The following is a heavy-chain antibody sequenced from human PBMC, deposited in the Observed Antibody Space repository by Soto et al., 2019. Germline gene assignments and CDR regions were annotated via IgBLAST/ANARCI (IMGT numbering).Heavy chain of an antibody. J-gene: IGHJ6*03. CDR2: IYYSGST. D-gene: IGHD2-2*01. Sequence: QLQLQESGPGLVKPSETLSLTCTVSGGSISSSSYYWGWIRQPPGKGLEWIGSIYYSGSTYYNPSLKSRVTISVDTSKNQFSLKLSSVTAADTAVYYCARLAVPAAISSYYYMDVWGKGTTVTVSS. V-gene: IGHV4-39*01. CDR1: GGSISSSSYY. CDR3: ARLAVPAAISSYYYMDV.